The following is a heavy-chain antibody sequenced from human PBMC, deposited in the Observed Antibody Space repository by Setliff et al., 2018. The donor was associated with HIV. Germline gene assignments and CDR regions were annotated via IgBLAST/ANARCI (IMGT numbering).Heavy chain of an antibody. J-gene: IGHJ4*02. D-gene: IGHD3-9*01. Sequence: SETLSLTCSVSGGSISTNRDHWGWIRQPPGKGLEWIGSISYSGNTYYHPSLQSRVTISLDTSISTAYMELSRLISDDTALYYCARDRSNTGYYHEPHLFEYWGQGTLVTVSS. CDR3: ARDRSNTGYYHEPHLFEY. V-gene: IGHV4-39*07. CDR1: GGSISTNRDH. CDR2: ISYSGNT.